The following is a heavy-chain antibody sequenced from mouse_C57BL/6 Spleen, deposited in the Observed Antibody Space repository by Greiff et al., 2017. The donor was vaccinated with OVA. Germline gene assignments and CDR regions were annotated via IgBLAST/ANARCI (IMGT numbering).Heavy chain of an antibody. CDR3: ARHWEGYFDV. J-gene: IGHJ1*03. D-gene: IGHD4-1*01. CDR1: GYAFTNYL. CDR2: INPGSGGT. Sequence: VQLVESGAELVRPGTSVKVSCKASGYAFTNYLIEWVKQRPGQGLEWIGVINPGSGGTNYNEKFKGKATLTADKSSSTAYMQLSSLTSEDSAVYFCARHWEGYFDVWGTGTTVTVSS. V-gene: IGHV1-54*01.